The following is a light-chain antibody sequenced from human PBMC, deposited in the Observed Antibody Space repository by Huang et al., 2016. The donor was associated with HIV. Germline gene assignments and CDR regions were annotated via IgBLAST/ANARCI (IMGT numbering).Light chain of an antibody. CDR2: DTS. Sequence: EIVLTQSPATLSLSPGESAALFCRASHSLGGNLAWYQQRPGQAPRLLIYDTSNRATGIPARLTGSGSGTDYTLTSSSLEPEDFAVYYCQQRSDWPLTFGGGTKVDIK. V-gene: IGKV3-11*01. J-gene: IGKJ4*01. CDR1: HSLGGN. CDR3: QQRSDWPLT.